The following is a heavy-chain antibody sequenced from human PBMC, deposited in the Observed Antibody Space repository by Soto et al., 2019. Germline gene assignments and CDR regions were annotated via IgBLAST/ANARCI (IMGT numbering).Heavy chain of an antibody. Sequence: PSETLSLTCAVSGYSIDSGYYWGWVRQPPGKGLEWIGNIYHSGSVYYNPSLNSRVAVSLDTSKNHFSLKLTSVTAADTAVYYCARTFDYSGMDVWGQGTTVTVSS. CDR1: GYSIDSGYY. CDR2: IYHSGSV. CDR3: ARTFDYSGMDV. J-gene: IGHJ6*02. V-gene: IGHV4-38-2*01.